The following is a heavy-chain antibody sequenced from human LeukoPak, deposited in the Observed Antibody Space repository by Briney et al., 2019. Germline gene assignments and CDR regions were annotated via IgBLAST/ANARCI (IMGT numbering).Heavy chain of an antibody. V-gene: IGHV3-48*01. D-gene: IGHD3-3*01. CDR1: GFTFSSYS. J-gene: IGHJ6*03. CDR3: ARVSYDFWSGYDYYYMDV. Sequence: PGGSLRLSCAASGFTFSSYSMNWVRQAPGKGLVWVSYISSSSSTIYYADSVKGRFTISRDNAKNSLYLQMNSLRAEDTAVYYCARVSYDFWSGYDYYYMDVWGKGTTVTVSS. CDR2: ISSSSSTI.